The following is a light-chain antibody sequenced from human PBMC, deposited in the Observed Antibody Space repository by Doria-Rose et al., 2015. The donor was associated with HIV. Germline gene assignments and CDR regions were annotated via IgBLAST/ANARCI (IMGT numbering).Light chain of an antibody. Sequence: TQSPGTLSLSPGERATLSCRASQSFSSTYLAWYRQKPGQAPSLLIYDGSTRATGIPDRFSASGSGTDFTLTINRLEPEDFALYYCHQYGTPWTFGQGTKVEI. CDR2: DGS. CDR1: QSFSSTY. CDR3: HQYGTPWT. J-gene: IGKJ1*01. V-gene: IGKV3-20*01.